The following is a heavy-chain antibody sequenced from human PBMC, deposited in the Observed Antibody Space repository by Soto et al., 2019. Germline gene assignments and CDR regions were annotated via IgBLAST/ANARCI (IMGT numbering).Heavy chain of an antibody. CDR3: ARKYGSSGYYFDY. CDR2: INAGNGNT. V-gene: IGHV1-3*01. J-gene: IGHJ4*02. CDR1: GYTLTSYA. D-gene: IGHD3-22*01. Sequence: QVQLVQSGAEVKKPGASVKVSCKASGYTLTSYAMHWVRQAPGQRLEWMGWINAGNGNTKYSQKFQGRVTITRDTSASTAYMELSSLRSEDTAVYYCARKYGSSGYYFDYWGQGTLVTVSS.